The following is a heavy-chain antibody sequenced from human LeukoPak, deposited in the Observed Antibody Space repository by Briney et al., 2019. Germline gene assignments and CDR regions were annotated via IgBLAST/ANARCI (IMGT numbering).Heavy chain of an antibody. CDR3: ARDLDSYSSTWYPYSSGWYLDY. Sequence: KPSETLSLTCTVSGGSISSYYWSWKRQPAGKGLEWIGRIYTSGSTNYNPSLKSRVTMSVDTSKNQFSLKLSSVTAADTAVYYCARDLDSYSSTWYPYSSGWYLDYWGQGTLVTVSS. CDR1: GGSISSYY. V-gene: IGHV4-4*07. D-gene: IGHD6-13*01. CDR2: IYTSGST. J-gene: IGHJ4*02.